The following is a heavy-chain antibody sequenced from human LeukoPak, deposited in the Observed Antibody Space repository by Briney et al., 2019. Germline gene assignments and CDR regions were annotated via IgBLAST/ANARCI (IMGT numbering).Heavy chain of an antibody. Sequence: PSETLSLTCTVSGGSISSYYWSWIRQPPGKGLEWIGYIYYSGSTNYNPSLESRVTISVDTSKNQFSLKLSSVTAADTAVYYCARMESRVTNYYDSSGYPDYWGQGTLVTVSS. CDR2: IYYSGST. CDR1: GGSISSYY. CDR3: ARMESRVTNYYDSSGYPDY. J-gene: IGHJ4*02. V-gene: IGHV4-59*08. D-gene: IGHD3-22*01.